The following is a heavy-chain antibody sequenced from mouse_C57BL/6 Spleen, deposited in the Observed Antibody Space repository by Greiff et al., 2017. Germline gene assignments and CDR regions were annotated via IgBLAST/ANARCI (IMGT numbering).Heavy chain of an antibody. V-gene: IGHV5-17*01. CDR2: ISSGSSTI. J-gene: IGHJ4*01. CDR1: GFTFSDYG. CDR3: TRRDYCTLDN. D-gene: IGHD1-1*01. Sequence: EVQRVESGGGLVKPGGSLKLSCAASGFTFSDYGMHWVRQAPEKGLEWVAYISSGSSTIYYADTVKGRFTISGDNAKNTLFLQMTRLRSEDTAMYYCTRRDYCTLDNRGQGTSVTFSS.